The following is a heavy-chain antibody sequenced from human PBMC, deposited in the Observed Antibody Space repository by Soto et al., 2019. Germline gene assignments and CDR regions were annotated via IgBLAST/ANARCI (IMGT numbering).Heavy chain of an antibody. CDR1: GFDFSSYG. CDR3: AREPVGPDYGMDV. J-gene: IGHJ6*02. CDR2: LGSDGGGR. V-gene: IGHV3-33*01. D-gene: IGHD1-26*01. Sequence: PGGSLRLSCAASGFDFSSYGMHWVRQTAGKGLEWVAVLGSDGGGRYYADSVKGRFTISRDNSQKMLYLQMDSLRAGDKVLYYFAREPVGPDYGMDVWGQGTTVTVSS.